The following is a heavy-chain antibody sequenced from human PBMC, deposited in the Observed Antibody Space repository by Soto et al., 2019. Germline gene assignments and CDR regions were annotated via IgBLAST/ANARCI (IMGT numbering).Heavy chain of an antibody. V-gene: IGHV1-69*01. CDR2: IIPIFGTA. CDR1: GGTFSSYA. CDR3: ARDTARYGGYSPFDY. J-gene: IGHJ4*02. D-gene: IGHD5-12*01. Sequence: QVQLVQSGAEVKKPGSSVKVSCKASGGTFSSYAMSWVRQAPGQGLEWMGGIIPIFGTANYAQKFQGRVTITADESTSTAYMELSSLRSEDTAAYYCARDTARYGGYSPFDYWGQGTLVTVSS.